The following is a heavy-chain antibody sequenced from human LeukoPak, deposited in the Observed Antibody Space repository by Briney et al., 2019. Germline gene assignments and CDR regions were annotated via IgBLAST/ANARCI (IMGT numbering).Heavy chain of an antibody. D-gene: IGHD1-14*01. CDR2: INHSGST. Sequence: PSETLSLTCAVYSGSFSGYYWSWIRQPPGKGLEWIGEINHSGSTNYNPSLKSRVTISVDTSKNQFSLKLSSVTAADTAVYYCARGLNPRAFDIWGQGTMVTISS. V-gene: IGHV4-34*01. CDR1: SGSFSGYY. J-gene: IGHJ3*02. CDR3: ARGLNPRAFDI.